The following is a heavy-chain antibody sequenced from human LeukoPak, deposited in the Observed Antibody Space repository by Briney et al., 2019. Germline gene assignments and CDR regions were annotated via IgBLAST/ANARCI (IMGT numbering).Heavy chain of an antibody. V-gene: IGHV3-7*01. CDR1: GFTFRSYW. CDR3: SQGNYYYYMGV. J-gene: IGHJ6*03. CDR2: INQGGSVK. Sequence: QPGGSLRLSFAASGFTFRSYWMSWVRQAPGKGLEWVANINQGGSVKYYVDSVKGRFTISRDDAKNSLYVQMNSLRDEDTAVYYRSQGNYYYYMGVWGKGTTVPVSS.